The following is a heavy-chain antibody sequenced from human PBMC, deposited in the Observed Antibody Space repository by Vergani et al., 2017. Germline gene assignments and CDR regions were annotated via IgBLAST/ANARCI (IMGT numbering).Heavy chain of an antibody. D-gene: IGHD3-10*01. CDR1: GGSISSGSYY. CDR3: ARGTYGSGTVDI. Sequence: QVQLPESGPGLVKPSQTLSLTCTVSGGSISSGSYYWSWIRQPAGKGLEWIGRIYTSGSTNYNPSLKIRVTISVDTSKNQFSLKLSSVTAADTAVYYCARGTYGSGTVDIGGQGTMVTVSS. CDR2: IYTSGST. J-gene: IGHJ3*02. V-gene: IGHV4-61*02.